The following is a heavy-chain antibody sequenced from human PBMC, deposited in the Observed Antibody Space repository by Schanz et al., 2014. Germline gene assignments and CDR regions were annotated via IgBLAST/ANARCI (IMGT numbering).Heavy chain of an antibody. CDR2: IWSDGSTK. V-gene: IGHV3-33*06. J-gene: IGHJ6*02. D-gene: IGHD2-15*01. CDR1: GFAFSVYG. Sequence: QVQMVESGGGVVQPGRSLRLSCAASGFAFSVYGMHWVRQAPGKGPEWVAVIWSDGSTKYYADSVKGRFTISRDNSENTLYLQMNSLSADDTAVFYCAKGMGYCSGGACYDYYYYGLEVWGQGTTVTVSS. CDR3: AKGMGYCSGGACYDYYYYGLEV.